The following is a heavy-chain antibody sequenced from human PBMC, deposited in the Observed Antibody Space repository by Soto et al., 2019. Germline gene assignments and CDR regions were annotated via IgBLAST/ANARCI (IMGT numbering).Heavy chain of an antibody. Sequence: PSETLSLTCAISGDSVSSNSAAWNWIRQPPSRGLEWLGRTYYRSKWYNDYAVSVKSRITINPDTSKNQFSLQLNSVTPEDTAVYYCARGMTTVTFWFYYYGMDVWGQGTTVTVSS. CDR1: GDSVSSNSAA. V-gene: IGHV6-1*01. CDR2: TYYRSKWYN. CDR3: ARGMTTVTFWFYYYGMDV. D-gene: IGHD4-4*01. J-gene: IGHJ6*02.